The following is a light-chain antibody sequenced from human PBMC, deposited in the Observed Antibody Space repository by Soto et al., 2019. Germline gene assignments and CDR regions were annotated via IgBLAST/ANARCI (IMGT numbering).Light chain of an antibody. CDR3: QQRSNWPPLT. J-gene: IGKJ4*01. CDR1: QSVSSY. V-gene: IGKV3-11*01. Sequence: PATLSLSPGERATLSCRASQSVSSYLAWYQQKPGQAPRLLIYDASNRATGIPARFSGSGSGTDFTLTISSLEPEDFAVYYCQQRSNWPPLTFGGGTKVDIK. CDR2: DAS.